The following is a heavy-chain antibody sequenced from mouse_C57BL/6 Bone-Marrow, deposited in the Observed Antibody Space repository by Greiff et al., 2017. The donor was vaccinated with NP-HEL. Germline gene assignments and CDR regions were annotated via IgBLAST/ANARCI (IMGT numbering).Heavy chain of an antibody. Sequence: EVQLVESGPGLVKPSQSLSLTCSVTGYSITSGYYWNWIRQFPGNKLEWMVYISKACSTNYNPSLKNRISITRDTSKNQFVLKLNSVTTEDTATYYCARYDYDRAMGCWGQGASVTVSS. D-gene: IGHD2-4*01. CDR3: ARYDYDRAMGC. CDR2: ISKACST. J-gene: IGHJ4*01. V-gene: IGHV3-6*01. CDR1: GYSITSGYY.